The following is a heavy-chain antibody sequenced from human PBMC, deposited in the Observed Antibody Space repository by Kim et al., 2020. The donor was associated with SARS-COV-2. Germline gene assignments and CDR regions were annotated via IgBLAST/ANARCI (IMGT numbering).Heavy chain of an antibody. CDR3: ARAGIEVGATFDY. CDR1: GGTFSSYA. V-gene: IGHV1-69*13. J-gene: IGHJ4*02. Sequence: SVKVSCKASGGTFSSYAISWVRQAPGQGLEWIGGIIPIFVTPNYAQKFQGRVTITADESTSTAYMELSSLRSEDTAVYYCARAGIEVGATFDYWGQGTLVTVSS. CDR2: IIPIFVTP. D-gene: IGHD1-26*01.